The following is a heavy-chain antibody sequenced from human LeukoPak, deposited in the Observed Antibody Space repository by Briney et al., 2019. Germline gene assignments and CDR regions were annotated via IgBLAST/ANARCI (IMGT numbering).Heavy chain of an antibody. Sequence: GGSLRLSCAASGFTFSSHWMTWVRQAPGKGLEWVANIKKDGSEQYYVDSVKGRFTISRDNAKNSLYLQMDSLRAEDTAVYYCARKFDSGTYNWYFDRWGRGTLVTVSS. V-gene: IGHV3-7*01. D-gene: IGHD3-10*01. J-gene: IGHJ2*01. CDR3: ARKFDSGTYNWYFDR. CDR1: GFTFSSHW. CDR2: IKKDGSEQ.